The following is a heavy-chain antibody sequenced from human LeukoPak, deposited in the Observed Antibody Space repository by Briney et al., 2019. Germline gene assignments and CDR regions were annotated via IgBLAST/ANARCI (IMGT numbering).Heavy chain of an antibody. CDR1: GFTFSSYW. D-gene: IGHD2/OR15-2a*01. Sequence: GGSLRLSCAASGFTFSSYWMSWVRQAPGKGLEWVANIKQDGSEKYYVDSVKGRFTISRDNAKNSLHLQMNSLRAEDTAVYYCARDLFLAGQSHDAFDIWGQGTMVTVSS. CDR2: IKQDGSEK. CDR3: ARDLFLAGQSHDAFDI. J-gene: IGHJ3*02. V-gene: IGHV3-7*01.